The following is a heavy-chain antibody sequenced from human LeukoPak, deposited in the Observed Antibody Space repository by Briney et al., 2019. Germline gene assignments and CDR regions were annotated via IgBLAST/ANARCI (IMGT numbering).Heavy chain of an antibody. D-gene: IGHD2-15*01. CDR2: ISHDGAST. Sequence: TGGSLRLSCAASGYTFYNYAVTWVRQAPGKGLEWVSSISHDGASTHYADSVKGRFTISRDNSKNTLYLQMNSLRAEDTAVYYCARRTYCSGGSCYRTDFNWFDPWGQGTLVTVSS. CDR1: GYTFYNYA. V-gene: IGHV3-23*01. J-gene: IGHJ5*02. CDR3: ARRTYCSGGSCYRTDFNWFDP.